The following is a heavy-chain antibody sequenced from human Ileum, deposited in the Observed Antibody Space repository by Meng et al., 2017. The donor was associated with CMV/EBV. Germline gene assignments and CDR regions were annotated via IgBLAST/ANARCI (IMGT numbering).Heavy chain of an antibody. J-gene: IGHJ4*02. CDR3: ARVGSGNYPLDY. D-gene: IGHD1-26*01. CDR1: GGSVRSGSYY. CDR2: VYYSGST. V-gene: IGHV4-61*01. Sequence: GSLRLSCTVSGGSVRSGSYYWCWIRQPPGKGLEWIGYVYYSGSTNYNSSLKSRVTMSVDTSKNQFSLTLRSVTAADTAVYYCARVGSGNYPLDYWGQGTLVTVSS.